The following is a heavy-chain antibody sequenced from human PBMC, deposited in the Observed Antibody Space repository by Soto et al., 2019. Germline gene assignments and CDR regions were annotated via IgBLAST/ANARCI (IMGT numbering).Heavy chain of an antibody. J-gene: IGHJ3*02. Sequence: QEQLQQWGAGLLKPSETLSLTCAVYGGFVSSGNYYWSWIRQPPGKGLVWIGEMSHSGGTHFNPSLKRRVTIAVDTSKNQFALKMSSVTAADTALYYCARVERGTATTVVDAFDIWGPGTMVTVSS. D-gene: IGHD1-1*01. V-gene: IGHV4-34*01. CDR3: ARVERGTATTVVDAFDI. CDR1: GGFVSSGNYY. CDR2: MSHSGGT.